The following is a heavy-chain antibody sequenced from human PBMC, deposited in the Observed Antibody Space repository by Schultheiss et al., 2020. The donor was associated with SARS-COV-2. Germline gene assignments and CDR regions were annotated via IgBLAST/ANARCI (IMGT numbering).Heavy chain of an antibody. V-gene: IGHV3-7*03. CDR2: IKQDGSEK. CDR1: GFTFSSYA. D-gene: IGHD2-15*01. J-gene: IGHJ5*02. Sequence: GGSLRLSCAASGFTFSSYAMSWVRQAPGKGLEWVANIKQDGSEKYYADSVKGRFTISRDNSKNTLYLQMNSLRAEDTAVYYCAKDYGSRKVVVVAATPAWGQGTLVTVSS. CDR3: AKDYGSRKVVVVAATPA.